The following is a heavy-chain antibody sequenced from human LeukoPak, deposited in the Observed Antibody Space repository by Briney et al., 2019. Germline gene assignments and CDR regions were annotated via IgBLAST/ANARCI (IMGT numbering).Heavy chain of an antibody. CDR3: AKDTWLRRYFDY. D-gene: IGHD5-12*01. CDR1: GFTFSSYA. V-gene: IGHV3-30*18. J-gene: IGHJ4*02. CDR2: ISYDGSNK. Sequence: GGSLRLSCAASGFTFSSYAMHWVRQAPGKGLEWVAVISYDGSNKYYADSVKGRFTISRDNSKNTLYLQMNSLRAEDTAVYYCAKDTWLRRYFDYWGQGTLVTVSS.